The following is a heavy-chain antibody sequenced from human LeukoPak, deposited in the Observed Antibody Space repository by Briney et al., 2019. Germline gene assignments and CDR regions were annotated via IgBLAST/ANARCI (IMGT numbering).Heavy chain of an antibody. V-gene: IGHV3-48*03. D-gene: IGHD5-24*01. Sequence: GGSLRLSCAASGFTFSSYEMNWVRQAPGKGLEWVSYISSSGSTIYYADSVKGRFTISRDNAKNSLYLQMNSLRAEDTAVYYCARPRGNVEMATIPFDYWGQGTLVTVSS. CDR1: GFTFSSYE. CDR2: ISSSGSTI. J-gene: IGHJ4*02. CDR3: ARPRGNVEMATIPFDY.